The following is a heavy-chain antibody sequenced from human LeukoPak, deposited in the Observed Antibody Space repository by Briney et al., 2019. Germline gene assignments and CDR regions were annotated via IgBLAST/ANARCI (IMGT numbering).Heavy chain of an antibody. CDR2: INGDGSST. CDR3: ARGYNAVVVY. Sequence: PGGSLRLSCAASGFTFSRYWMHWVRQAPGKGLVWVSRINGDGSSTVHADSVKGRFTISRDNAKNTLYPQMNSLRAEDTAVYYCARGYNAVVVYWGQGTLVTVSS. V-gene: IGHV3-74*01. J-gene: IGHJ4*02. CDR1: GFTFSRYW. D-gene: IGHD5-18*01.